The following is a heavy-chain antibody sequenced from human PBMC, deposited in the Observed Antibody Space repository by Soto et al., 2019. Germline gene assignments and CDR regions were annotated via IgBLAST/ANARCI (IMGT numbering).Heavy chain of an antibody. CDR1: GGSISSGGYS. CDR2: IYHSGST. D-gene: IGHD3-10*01. J-gene: IGHJ6*02. Sequence: SETLSLTCAVSGGSISSGGYSWSWIRQPPGKGLEWIGYIYHSGSTYYNPSLKSRVTISVDRSKNQFSLKLSSVTAADTAVYYCARSPDYYGSGIYYYYYGMDVWGQGTTVTVSS. CDR3: ARSPDYYGSGIYYYYYGMDV. V-gene: IGHV4-30-2*01.